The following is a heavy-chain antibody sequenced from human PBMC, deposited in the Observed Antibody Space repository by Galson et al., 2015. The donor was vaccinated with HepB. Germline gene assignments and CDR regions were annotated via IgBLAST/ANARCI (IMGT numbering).Heavy chain of an antibody. Sequence: ETLSLTCTVSGGSISSSSYYWGWIRQPPGKGLEWTGSIYYSGKTYYNPSLKSRVTISVDTSKNQFSLNLNSVTAADTAVYYCARRQLAPVWSFDYWGRGTLVTVSS. J-gene: IGHJ4*02. CDR3: ARRQLAPVWSFDY. CDR1: GGSISSSSYY. V-gene: IGHV4-39*01. D-gene: IGHD6-6*01. CDR2: IYYSGKT.